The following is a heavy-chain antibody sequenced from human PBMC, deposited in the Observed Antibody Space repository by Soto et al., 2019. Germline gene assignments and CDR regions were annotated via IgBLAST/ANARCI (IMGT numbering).Heavy chain of an antibody. CDR2: ISYDGSNK. D-gene: IGHD3-22*01. CDR1: GFTFSSYG. J-gene: IGHJ6*02. Sequence: GGSLRLSCAASGFTFSSYGMHWVRQAPGKGLEWVAVISYDGSNKYYADSVKGRFTISRDNSKNTLYLQMNSLRAEDTAGYYCAKGSPETWGDAYYYDSSGRGGYYYYGMDVWGQGTTVTVSS. CDR3: AKGSPETWGDAYYYDSSGRGGYYYYGMDV. V-gene: IGHV3-30*18.